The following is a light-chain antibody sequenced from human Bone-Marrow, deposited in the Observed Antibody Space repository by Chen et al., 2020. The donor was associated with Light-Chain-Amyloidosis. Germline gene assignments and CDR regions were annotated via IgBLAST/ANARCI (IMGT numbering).Light chain of an antibody. CDR2: DDS. Sequence: SYELTQPPSVSVSPGQTARITCSGDDLPTKYAYWYQQKPGQAPVQVVYDDSDRHSGSPARFSGSHSGNKATRTSSRVEVGDEADYYCQVWETSSDHVIFGGGNKLTVL. V-gene: IGLV3-21*02. CDR3: QVWETSSDHVI. J-gene: IGLJ2*01. CDR1: DLPTKY.